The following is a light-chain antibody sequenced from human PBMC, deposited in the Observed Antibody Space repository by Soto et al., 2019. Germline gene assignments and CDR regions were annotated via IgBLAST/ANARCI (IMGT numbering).Light chain of an antibody. J-gene: IGLJ3*02. Sequence: QSALTQPASVSGSPGQSIIISCTGTSSDVGGYNFVSWYQQHPGKAPKLMIYDVSKRPSGVSNRFSGSKSGNTASLTISGLQPEDEADYYCSSYAGRAGGFGGGTKVTVL. CDR2: DVS. V-gene: IGLV2-14*01. CDR3: SSYAGRAGG. CDR1: SSDVGGYNF.